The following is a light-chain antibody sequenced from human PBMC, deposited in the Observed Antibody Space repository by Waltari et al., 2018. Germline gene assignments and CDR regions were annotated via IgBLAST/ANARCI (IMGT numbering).Light chain of an antibody. CDR3: HSPGT. V-gene: IGKV3-20*01. CDR2: GAS. Sequence: ENVLTPSPGTLSLSPGERAILSCRASKSVGSSYLACYQQKPGQAPRLLIYGASSRATGIPDRFSGSGSGTDFTLTISRLEPEDFAVYYCHSPGTFGQGTKVEI. J-gene: IGKJ1*01. CDR1: KSVGSSY.